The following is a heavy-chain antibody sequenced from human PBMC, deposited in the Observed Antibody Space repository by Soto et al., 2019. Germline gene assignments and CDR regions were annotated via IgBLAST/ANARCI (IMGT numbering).Heavy chain of an antibody. Sequence: ASVKVSCKASGYTFTGYYMHWVRQAPGQGLEWMGWINPNSGGTNYAQKLQGWVTMTRDTSISTAYMELSRLRSDDTAVYYCARGQEMATIPVYGMDVWGQGTTVTVSS. D-gene: IGHD5-12*01. CDR1: GYTFTGYY. CDR3: ARGQEMATIPVYGMDV. V-gene: IGHV1-2*04. CDR2: INPNSGGT. J-gene: IGHJ6*02.